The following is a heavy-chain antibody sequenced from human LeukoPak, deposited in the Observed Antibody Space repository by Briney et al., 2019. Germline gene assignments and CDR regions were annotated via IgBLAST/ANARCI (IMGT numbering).Heavy chain of an antibody. J-gene: IGHJ3*02. D-gene: IGHD6-19*01. CDR1: GFTFSSQS. CDR3: AIWAYSSGPGHSRDVSDI. V-gene: IGHV3-48*04. Sequence: PGGSLRLSCAGSGFTFSSQSMNWVRQVPGKGLEWISYISSGSGTINYADSVKGRFTISRDNAKNSLYLQMNSLRAEDTAVYYCAIWAYSSGPGHSRDVSDIWGQGTTVIVSS. CDR2: ISSGSGTI.